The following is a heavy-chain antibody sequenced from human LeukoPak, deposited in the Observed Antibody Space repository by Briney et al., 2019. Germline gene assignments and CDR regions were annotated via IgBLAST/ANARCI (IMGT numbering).Heavy chain of an antibody. V-gene: IGHV4-39*07. CDR1: GGSISSSSYY. Sequence: SETLSLTCTVSGGSISSSSYYWGWIRQPPGKGLEWIGTIYYTGNTYYNPSLKSRVTISVDTSKNQFSLKLSSVTAADTAVYYCARGWGKLLWFKKNDAFDIWGQGTMVTVSS. D-gene: IGHD3-10*01. J-gene: IGHJ3*02. CDR3: ARGWGKLLWFKKNDAFDI. CDR2: IYYTGNT.